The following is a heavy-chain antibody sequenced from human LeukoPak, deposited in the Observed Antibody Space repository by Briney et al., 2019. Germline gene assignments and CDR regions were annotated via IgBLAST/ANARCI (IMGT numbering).Heavy chain of an antibody. Sequence: SETLSLTCTVSGASISNYDWSWIRQTPEKGLEWMGHIHPSGASRYYPSPESRLTLSIDTSRNHLSLKLTSVTAADTAVYFCAGLGSYHDFWGQGALVTVSS. CDR1: GASISNYD. J-gene: IGHJ4*02. CDR2: IHPSGAS. CDR3: AGLGSYHDF. V-gene: IGHV4-4*09. D-gene: IGHD1-26*01.